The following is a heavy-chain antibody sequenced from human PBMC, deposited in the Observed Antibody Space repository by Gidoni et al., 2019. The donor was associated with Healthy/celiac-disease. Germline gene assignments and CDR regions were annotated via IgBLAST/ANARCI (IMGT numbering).Heavy chain of an antibody. V-gene: IGHV3-9*01. D-gene: IGHD2-8*02. J-gene: IGHJ2*01. CDR2: ISWNSGSI. CDR1: GFTFGDYA. CDR3: AKEGWGSTGGVYEGSWYFDL. Sequence: EVQLVESGGGLVQPGRSLRLSCAASGFTFGDYAMHGVRQAPGKGLAWVSGISWNSGSIGYADSVKGRFTISRDNAKNSLYLQMNSLRAEDTALYYCAKEGWGSTGGVYEGSWYFDLWGRGTLVTVSS.